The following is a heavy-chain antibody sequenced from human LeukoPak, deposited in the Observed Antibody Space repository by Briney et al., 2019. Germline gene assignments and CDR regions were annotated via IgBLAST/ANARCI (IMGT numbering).Heavy chain of an antibody. CDR1: GYTFTSYY. J-gene: IGHJ4*02. D-gene: IGHD6-13*01. CDR2: INPSGGST. Sequence: ASVKVSCKASGYTFTSYYMHWVRQAPGQGLEWMGIINPSGGSTSYAQKLQGRVTMTTDTSTSTAYMELRSLRSDDTAVYYCARDLGSWYRDFDYWGQGTLVTVSS. V-gene: IGHV1-46*01. CDR3: ARDLGSWYRDFDY.